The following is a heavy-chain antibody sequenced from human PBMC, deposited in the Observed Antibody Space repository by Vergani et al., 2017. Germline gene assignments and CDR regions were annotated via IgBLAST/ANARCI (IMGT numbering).Heavy chain of an antibody. CDR3: VRVLHTSYILGAFDI. CDR2: IDVKGNS. D-gene: IGHD2-21*01. Sequence: QAQLQESGPRLVQPSQILSLTCCFFGGSLDIHSQTWGWIRQPAGEGLEWIGLIDVKGNSNFSPSLGSRVTMSADASRGRFSLNLRSVTTSDTAVYYCVRVLHTSYILGAFDIWGQGIKVTVSS. J-gene: IGHJ3*02. V-gene: IGHV4-61*02. CDR1: GGSLDIHSQT.